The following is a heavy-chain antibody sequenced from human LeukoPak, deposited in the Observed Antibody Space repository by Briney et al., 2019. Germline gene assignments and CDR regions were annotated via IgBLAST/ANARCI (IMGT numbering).Heavy chain of an antibody. J-gene: IGHJ4*02. CDR2: ISYDGSNK. Sequence: GGSLRLSCAASGFTFSSYAMHWVRQAPGKGLEWEAVISYDGSNKYYADSVKGRFTISRDNSKNTLYLQMNSLRAEDTAVYYCARAPHYYDSSGYFYWRQGTLVTVSS. V-gene: IGHV3-30-3*01. CDR3: ARAPHYYDSSGYFY. D-gene: IGHD3-22*01. CDR1: GFTFSSYA.